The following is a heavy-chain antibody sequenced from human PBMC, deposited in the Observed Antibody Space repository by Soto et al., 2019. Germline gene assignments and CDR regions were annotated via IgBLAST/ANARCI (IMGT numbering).Heavy chain of an antibody. D-gene: IGHD3-10*01. CDR1: GGSFSDYF. CDR3: ARSTGGAFDP. CDR2: IYSSGST. J-gene: IGHJ5*02. Sequence: ETLSLTCTVSGGSFSDYFWSWIRQPPGMGLEWIGYIYSSGSTNYNPSLKSRVTISLDTATNHFSLTLTSVTVADTAVYYCARSTGGAFDPWGQGTLVTVSS. V-gene: IGHV4-59*01.